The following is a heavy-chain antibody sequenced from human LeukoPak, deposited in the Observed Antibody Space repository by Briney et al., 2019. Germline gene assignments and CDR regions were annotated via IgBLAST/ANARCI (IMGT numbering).Heavy chain of an antibody. CDR2: ISYDGSNK. J-gene: IGHJ4*02. Sequence: PGGSLRLSCAASGFTFSSYGMHWVRQAPGKGLEWVAVISYDGSNKYYADSVKGRFTISRDNSKNTLYLQMNSLRAEDTAVYYCVKGPSGSYYNSSFDYWGQGTLVTLSS. CDR3: VKGPSGSYYNSSFDY. V-gene: IGHV3-30*18. D-gene: IGHD3-10*01. CDR1: GFTFSSYG.